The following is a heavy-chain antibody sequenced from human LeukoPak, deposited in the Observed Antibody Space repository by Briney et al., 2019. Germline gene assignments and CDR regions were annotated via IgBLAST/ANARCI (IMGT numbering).Heavy chain of an antibody. V-gene: IGHV3-7*01. J-gene: IGHJ6*02. CDR1: GFTFSWST. D-gene: IGHD3-10*01. Sequence: GGSLRLSCVVSGFTFSWSTMTWVRQVPGKGPEWVAKMKEDGSETQYVDSAKGRFTISRDNAKNSLYLQMNSLRAEDTAVYYCARFSPSSNPYGMDVWGQGTTVTVSS. CDR3: ARFSPSSNPYGMDV. CDR2: MKEDGSET.